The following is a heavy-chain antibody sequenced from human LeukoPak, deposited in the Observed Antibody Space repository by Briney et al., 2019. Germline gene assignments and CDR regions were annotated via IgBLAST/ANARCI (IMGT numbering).Heavy chain of an antibody. D-gene: IGHD3-3*01. V-gene: IGHV3-21*01. J-gene: IGHJ4*02. Sequence: NPGGSLRLSCAASGFTFSSYSMNWVRQAPGKGLEWVSSISSSSSYIYYADSVKGRFTISRDNAKNSLYLQMNSLRAEDTAVYYCARHQHYDFWSGYSYYWGQGTLVTVSS. CDR1: GFTFSSYS. CDR3: ARHQHYDFWSGYSYY. CDR2: ISSSSSYI.